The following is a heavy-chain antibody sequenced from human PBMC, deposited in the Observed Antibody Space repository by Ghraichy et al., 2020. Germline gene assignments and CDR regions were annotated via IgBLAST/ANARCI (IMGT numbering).Heavy chain of an antibody. V-gene: IGHV4-34*01. CDR2: INHSGST. D-gene: IGHD3-10*01. Sequence: SETLSLTCAVYGGSFSGYYWSWIRQPPGKGLEWIGEINHSGSTNYNPSLKSRVTISVDTSKNQFSLKLSSVTAADTAVYYCARGYYYGSGSYYKSYYYYYMDVWGKGTTVTVSS. CDR1: GGSFSGYY. J-gene: IGHJ6*03. CDR3: ARGYYYGSGSYYKSYYYYYMDV.